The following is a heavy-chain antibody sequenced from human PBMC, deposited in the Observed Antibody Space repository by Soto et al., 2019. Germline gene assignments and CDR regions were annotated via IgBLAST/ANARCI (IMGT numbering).Heavy chain of an antibody. CDR3: LRVVAGYSYGHHFDY. CDR1: GFTLSDHY. J-gene: IGHJ4*02. Sequence: EVQLVESGGGLVQPGGSLRLSCAVSGFTLSDHYIDWVRQAPGKGLEWVGRSRNKANGYTTDYAESVKGRCAISRDDSKNSLYLHMNSLKTEYTALYYCLRVVAGYSYGHHFDYWGQGTLVTVSS. D-gene: IGHD5-18*01. CDR2: SRNKANGYTT. V-gene: IGHV3-72*01.